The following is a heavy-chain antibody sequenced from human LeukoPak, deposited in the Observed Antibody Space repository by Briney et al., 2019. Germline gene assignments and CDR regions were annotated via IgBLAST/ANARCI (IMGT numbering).Heavy chain of an antibody. V-gene: IGHV4-38-2*02. J-gene: IGHJ4*02. CDR2: IYHSGST. D-gene: IGHD3-9*01. Sequence: SETLSLTCTVSGYSISSGYYWGWIRQPPGKGLEWIGSIYHSGSTYYNPSLKSRVTISVDTSKNQFSLRLSSVTAADTALYYCAGPGGYSDWLPYGYWGQGILVTVSS. CDR3: AGPGGYSDWLPYGY. CDR1: GYSISSGYY.